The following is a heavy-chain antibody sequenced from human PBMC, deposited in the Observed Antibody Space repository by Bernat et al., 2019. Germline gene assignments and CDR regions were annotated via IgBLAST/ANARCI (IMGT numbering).Heavy chain of an antibody. CDR1: GYTFTGYY. Sequence: QVQLVQSGAEVKKPGASVKVSCKASGYTFTGYYMHWVRQAPGQGLEWMGWINPNNGGTNYAQKFQGWVTMTRDTSTSTAYMELSRLRSDDTAVYYCARGEGGGADFYYYMDVWGKGTTVTVSS. CDR2: INPNNGGT. V-gene: IGHV1-2*04. J-gene: IGHJ6*03. D-gene: IGHD3-16*01. CDR3: ARGEGGGADFYYYMDV.